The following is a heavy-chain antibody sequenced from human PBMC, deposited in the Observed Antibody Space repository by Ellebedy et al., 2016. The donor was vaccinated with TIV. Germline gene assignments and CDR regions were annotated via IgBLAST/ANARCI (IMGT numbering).Heavy chain of an antibody. V-gene: IGHV3-30*03. J-gene: IGHJ6*02. Sequence: GESLKISCAASGFTFSNYGMHWVRQAPGKGLEWVAIISYDGSKKYYADSVKGRFTISRDNSKTTLYLQMTSLRPDDMAVYHCAREGTIFGVVEVYYGMDVWGQGTTVTVSS. CDR1: GFTFSNYG. D-gene: IGHD3-3*01. CDR3: AREGTIFGVVEVYYGMDV. CDR2: ISYDGSKK.